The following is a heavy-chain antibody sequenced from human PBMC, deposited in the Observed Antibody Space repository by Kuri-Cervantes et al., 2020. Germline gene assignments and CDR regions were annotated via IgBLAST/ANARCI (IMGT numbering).Heavy chain of an antibody. D-gene: IGHD1-26*01. Sequence: GGSLRLSCAASGFTFNNAWMSWVRQAPGKGLEWVGRINSDGSSTSYADSVKGRFTISRDNAKNTLYLQMNSLRAEDTAVYYCARFRKSGSYGGWFDPWGQGTLVTVSS. V-gene: IGHV3-74*01. J-gene: IGHJ5*02. CDR3: ARFRKSGSYGGWFDP. CDR1: GFTFNNAW. CDR2: INSDGSST.